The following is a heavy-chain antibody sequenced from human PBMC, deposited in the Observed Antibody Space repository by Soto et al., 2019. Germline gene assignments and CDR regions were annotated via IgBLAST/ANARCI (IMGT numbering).Heavy chain of an antibody. CDR2: IYYSGST. CDR1: GGSISSSSYY. CDR3: ARQAHEQQLVRFDY. Sequence: SETLSLTCTVSGGSISSSSYYWGWIRQPPGKGLEWIGSIYYSGSTYYNPSLKSRVTISVDTSKNQFSLKLSSVTAADTAVYYCARQAHEQQLVRFDYWGQGTLVTVSS. D-gene: IGHD6-13*01. V-gene: IGHV4-39*01. J-gene: IGHJ4*02.